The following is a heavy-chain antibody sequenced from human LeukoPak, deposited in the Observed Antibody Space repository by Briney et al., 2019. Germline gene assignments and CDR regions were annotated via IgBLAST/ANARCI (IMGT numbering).Heavy chain of an antibody. D-gene: IGHD5-12*01. CDR3: ARDSDYDYVSAFDI. Sequence: GGSLRLSCAASGFTFSSYWMHWVRQAPGGGLVWVARINDDGSRIAYADSVKGRFTISRDNAKNSLYLQMNSLRAEDTAVYYCARDSDYDYVSAFDIWGQGTMVTVSS. CDR1: GFTFSSYW. CDR2: INDDGSRI. J-gene: IGHJ3*02. V-gene: IGHV3-74*01.